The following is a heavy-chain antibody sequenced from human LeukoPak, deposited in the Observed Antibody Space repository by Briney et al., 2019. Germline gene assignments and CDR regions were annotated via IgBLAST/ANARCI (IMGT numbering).Heavy chain of an antibody. V-gene: IGHV3-48*03. CDR1: GFTFSSYE. J-gene: IGHJ3*02. CDR2: ISSGGSTI. Sequence: GGTLRLSCAASGFTFSSYEMNWVRQAPGKGLEWVSYISSGGSTIYYADSEKGRFTISRDNAKNSLYLQMNSLRAEDTAVYYCARVVVVGATGIWGQGTMVTVSS. CDR3: ARVVVVGATGI. D-gene: IGHD1-26*01.